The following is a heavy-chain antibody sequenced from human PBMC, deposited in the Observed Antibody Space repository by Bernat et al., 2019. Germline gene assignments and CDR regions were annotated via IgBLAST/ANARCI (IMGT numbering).Heavy chain of an antibody. Sequence: QVQLVQSGGGVVQPGRSLRLSCVASGFTFSSYGMHWVRQAPGKGLEWVAVIRFDGSNKYYADSVKGRFTISRDNSKNTLYLQMNSLRAEDTAVYYCARATYYFGSESYETSGFGMYYFGYWGQGILVTVSS. D-gene: IGHD3-10*01. J-gene: IGHJ4*02. CDR2: IRFDGSNK. CDR3: ARATYYFGSESYETSGFGMYYFGY. V-gene: IGHV3-33*01. CDR1: GFTFSSYG.